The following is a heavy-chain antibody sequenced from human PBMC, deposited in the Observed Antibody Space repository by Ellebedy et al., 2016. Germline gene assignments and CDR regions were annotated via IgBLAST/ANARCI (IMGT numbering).Heavy chain of an antibody. CDR3: ARDYPVGANDWGGAFDI. CDR2: IWYDGSNK. V-gene: IGHV3-33*01. J-gene: IGHJ3*02. CDR1: GFTFSSYG. D-gene: IGHD1-26*01. Sequence: GESLKISXAASGFTFSSYGMHWVRQAPGKGLEWVAVIWYDGSNKYYADSVKGRFTISRDNSKNTLYLQMNSLRAEDTAVYYCARDYPVGANDWGGAFDIWGQGTMVTVSS.